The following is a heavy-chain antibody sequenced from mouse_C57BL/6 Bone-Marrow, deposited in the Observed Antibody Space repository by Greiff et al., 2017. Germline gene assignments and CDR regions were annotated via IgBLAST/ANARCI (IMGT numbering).Heavy chain of an antibody. V-gene: IGHV5-9-1*02. Sequence: EVQLVESGEGLVKPGGSLKLSCAASGFTFSSYAMSWVRQTPEKRLEWVAYISSGGDYIYYADTVKGRFTISRDNARNTLYLQMSSLKSEDTAMYYCTRFYDYDRGFDYGGQGTTLTVSS. CDR1: GFTFSSYA. D-gene: IGHD2-4*01. CDR3: TRFYDYDRGFDY. CDR2: ISSGGDYI. J-gene: IGHJ2*01.